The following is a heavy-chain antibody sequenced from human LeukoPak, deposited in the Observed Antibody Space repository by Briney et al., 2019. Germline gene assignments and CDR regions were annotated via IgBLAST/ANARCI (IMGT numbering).Heavy chain of an antibody. V-gene: IGHV4-39*01. CDR3: ARLTMVRGVIITEPDYYYYMDV. Sequence: PSEKLSLTCTVSGGSISSSSYYSGWIRQPPGKGLEWIGSIYYSGSTYYNPSLKSRVTIFVDTSKNQFSLKLSSVTAADTAVYYCARLTMVRGVIITEPDYYYYMDVWGKGTTVTISS. D-gene: IGHD3-10*01. J-gene: IGHJ6*03. CDR1: GGSISSSSYY. CDR2: IYYSGST.